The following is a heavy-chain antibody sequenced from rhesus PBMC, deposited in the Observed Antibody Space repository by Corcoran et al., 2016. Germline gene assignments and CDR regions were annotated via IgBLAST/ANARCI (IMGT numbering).Heavy chain of an antibody. J-gene: IGHJ4*01. CDR2: ISGSGGST. CDR3: ARLLRRTAGTVIAGRFDY. Sequence: QLQLQESGPGLVKPSETLSLTCAVSGDSISSNYWSWIRQPPGKGLEWIGRISGSGGSTDYNPSLKSRVTFSTDTSKTLFSLKLSSVTAADTAVYYCARLLRRTAGTVIAGRFDYWGQGVLVTVSS. D-gene: IGHD5-24*01. V-gene: IGHV4-173*01. CDR1: GDSISSNY.